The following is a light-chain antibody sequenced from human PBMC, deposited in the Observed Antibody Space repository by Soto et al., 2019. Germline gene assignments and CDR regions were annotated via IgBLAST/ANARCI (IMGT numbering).Light chain of an antibody. V-gene: IGKV3D-15*01. J-gene: IGKJ1*01. CDR3: QQYDTSPRT. CDR1: QSITGN. Sequence: EIVMTQSPATLSVSPGERATLSCRASQSITGNLTWYQQKPGQAPRLLIYDASTRATGIPDKFSGSGSGTDFTLTISRLEPEDFAVYYCQQYDTSPRTFGQGTKVDIK. CDR2: DAS.